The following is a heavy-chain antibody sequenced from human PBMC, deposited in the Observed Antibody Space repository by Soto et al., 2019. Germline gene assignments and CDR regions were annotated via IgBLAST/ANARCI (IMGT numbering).Heavy chain of an antibody. CDR3: AKDRSIAVAGTCFDY. J-gene: IGHJ4*02. D-gene: IGHD6-19*01. CDR1: GFTFDDYT. V-gene: IGHV3-43*01. CDR2: ISWDGGST. Sequence: ESGGVVVQPGGSLRLSCAASGFTFDDYTMHWVRQAPGKGLEWVSLISWDGGSTYYADSVKGRFTISRDNSKNSLYLQMNSLRTEDTALYYCAKDRSIAVAGTCFDYWGQGTLVTVSS.